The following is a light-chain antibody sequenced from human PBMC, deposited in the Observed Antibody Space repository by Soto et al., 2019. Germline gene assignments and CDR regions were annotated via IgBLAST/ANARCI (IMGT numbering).Light chain of an antibody. CDR3: QRSDSTPLT. Sequence: DIQMTQSPSSLSASVGDRVTITCRASRSISRYLNWYQQEPGKAPKLLIYAASSLQSGVPSRFSGSGSGTDFTLTISSLQPEDFATYYCQRSDSTPLTFGGGTKVEIK. J-gene: IGKJ4*01. V-gene: IGKV1-39*01. CDR1: RSISRY. CDR2: AAS.